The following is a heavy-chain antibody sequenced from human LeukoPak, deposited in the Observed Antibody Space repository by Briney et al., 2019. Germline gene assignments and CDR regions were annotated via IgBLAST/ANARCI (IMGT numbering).Heavy chain of an antibody. CDR3: ARALRRITFGGANFYY. CDR1: GYTFTSYY. D-gene: IGHD3-16*01. J-gene: IGHJ4*02. Sequence: GASVKVSCKASGYTFTSYYMHWVRQAPGQGLEWMGIINPSGGSTSYAQKFQGRVTMTRDTSTSTVYMELSSLRSEDTAVYYCARALRRITFGGANFYYWGQGTLVTVSS. CDR2: INPSGGST. V-gene: IGHV1-46*01.